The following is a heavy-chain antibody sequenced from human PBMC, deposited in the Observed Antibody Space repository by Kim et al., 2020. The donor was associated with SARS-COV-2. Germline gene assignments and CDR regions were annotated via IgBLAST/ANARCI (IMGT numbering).Heavy chain of an antibody. Sequence: SETLSLTCTVSGGSISSYYWSWIRQPPGKGLEWIGYIYYSGSTNYNPSLKSRVTISVDTSKNQFSLKLSSVTAADTAVYYCARDCPTVKGYYFDYWGQGTLVTVSS. V-gene: IGHV4-59*13. CDR1: GGSISSYY. J-gene: IGHJ4*02. D-gene: IGHD4-17*01. CDR2: IYYSGST. CDR3: ARDCPTVKGYYFDY.